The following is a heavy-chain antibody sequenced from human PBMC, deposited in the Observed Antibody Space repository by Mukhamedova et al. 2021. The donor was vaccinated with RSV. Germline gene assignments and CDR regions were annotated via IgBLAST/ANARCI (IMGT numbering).Heavy chain of an antibody. J-gene: IGHJ5*02. V-gene: IGHV4-59*08. CDR2: IYYSGST. D-gene: IGHD3-16*01. CDR3: ARWGGLEPAT. Sequence: EWIGYIYYSGSTNYNPSLKSRVTISVDTSKNQFSLKLSSVTAADTAVYYCARWGGLEPATWGRGTLVTV.